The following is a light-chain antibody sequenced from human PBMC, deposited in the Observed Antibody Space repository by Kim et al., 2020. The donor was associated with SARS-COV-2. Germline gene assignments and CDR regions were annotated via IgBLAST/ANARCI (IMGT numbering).Light chain of an antibody. J-gene: IGKJ4*01. CDR2: WAS. CDR1: QSVLYSSNNKNY. CDR3: QQYYSTLT. V-gene: IGKV4-1*01. Sequence: DIVMTQSPDSLAVSLGERATINCKSSQSVLYSSNNKNYLAWYQQKPGQPPKLLIYWASTRESGVPDRFGGSGSGTDFTLTISSLQAEDVAIYYCQQYYSTLTLGGGTKVEI.